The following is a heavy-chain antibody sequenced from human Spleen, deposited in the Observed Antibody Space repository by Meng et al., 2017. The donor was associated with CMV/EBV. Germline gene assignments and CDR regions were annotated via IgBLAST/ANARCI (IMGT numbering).Heavy chain of an antibody. V-gene: IGHV3-33*01. CDR3: ARAPRPAGMDV. Sequence: GGSLRLSCAASGFAFSSYGLHWVRQAAGKGLEWVAYISSADSKTYYADSVKGRFTISRDNAKNSLYLQMNSLRAEDTALYYCARAPRPAGMDVWGQGTTVTVSS. J-gene: IGHJ6*02. CDR2: ISSADSKT. CDR1: GFAFSSYG.